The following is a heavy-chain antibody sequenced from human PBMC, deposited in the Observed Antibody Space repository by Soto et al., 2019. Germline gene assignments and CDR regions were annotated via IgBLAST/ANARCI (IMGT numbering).Heavy chain of an antibody. V-gene: IGHV4-4*02. CDR2: IYQSGST. CDR3: AREVDDYILVEVD. D-gene: IGHD2-15*01. J-gene: IGHJ4*02. CDR1: GGSISSSNW. Sequence: QVQLQESGPGLVKPSGTLSLTCAVSGGSISSSNWWSWARQAPGKGLEWIGEIYQSGSTNYNPSLRSRVTIRVDKSKNQCSLKLRSVTAADTAVYYCAREVDDYILVEVDWGQGTLVTVSS.